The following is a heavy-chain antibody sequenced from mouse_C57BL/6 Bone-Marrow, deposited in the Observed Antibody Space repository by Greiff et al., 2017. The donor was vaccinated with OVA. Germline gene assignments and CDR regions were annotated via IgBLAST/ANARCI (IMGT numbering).Heavy chain of an antibody. CDR2: IDPDNGDT. CDR3: TTWGTAQD. Sequence: VQLQQSGAELVRPGASVKLSCTASGFNIKDDYMPWVKQRPEQGLEWIGWIDPDNGDTEYASQFQGKAPITADPSSNTAYPQLSSLASEDTAVYYCTTWGTAQDWGQGTTLTVSS. V-gene: IGHV14-4*01. D-gene: IGHD3-2*02. CDR1: GFNIKDDY. J-gene: IGHJ2*01.